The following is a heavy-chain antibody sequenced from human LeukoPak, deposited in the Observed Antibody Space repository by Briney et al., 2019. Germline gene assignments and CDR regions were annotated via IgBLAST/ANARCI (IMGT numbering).Heavy chain of an antibody. V-gene: IGHV4-59*01. CDR3: ARDHHSGSSHQVDAFDI. CDR1: GGSISSYY. J-gene: IGHJ3*02. Sequence: SETLSLTCTVSGGSISSYYWSWIRQPPGKGLEWIGYIYYSGSAIYNPSLKGRVTISVDTSKNQFSLKLSSVTAADTAVYYCARDHHSGSSHQVDAFDIWGQGTMVTVSS. CDR2: IYYSGSA. D-gene: IGHD1-26*01.